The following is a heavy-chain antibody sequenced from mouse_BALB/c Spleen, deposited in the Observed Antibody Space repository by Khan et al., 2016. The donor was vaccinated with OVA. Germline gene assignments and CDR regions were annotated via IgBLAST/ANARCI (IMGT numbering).Heavy chain of an antibody. D-gene: IGHD2-1*01. J-gene: IGHJ3*01. CDR3: ARGQYGNSAWFAN. Sequence: VQLQESGPGLVAPSQSLSITCTVAGFSLTSYGVHWVRQPPGKGLEWLGVIWAGGSTNYNSALMSRLIISKDNSKSQVLLKMNSLQTDDTAMYXGARGQYGNSAWFANWGQGTLVTVSA. CDR2: IWAGGST. CDR1: GFSLTSYG. V-gene: IGHV2-9*02.